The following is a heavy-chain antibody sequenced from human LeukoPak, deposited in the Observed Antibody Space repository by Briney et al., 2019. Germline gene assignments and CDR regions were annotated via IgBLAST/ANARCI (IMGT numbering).Heavy chain of an antibody. J-gene: IGHJ3*02. Sequence: SETLSLTCTASGGSISSYYWSWIRQPPGKGLEWIGYIYYSGSTNYNPSLKSRVTISVDTSKNQFSLKLSSVTAADTAVYYCARHTQATGDAFDIWGQGTMVTVSS. CDR2: IYYSGST. CDR3: ARHTQATGDAFDI. V-gene: IGHV4-59*08. CDR1: GGSISSYY.